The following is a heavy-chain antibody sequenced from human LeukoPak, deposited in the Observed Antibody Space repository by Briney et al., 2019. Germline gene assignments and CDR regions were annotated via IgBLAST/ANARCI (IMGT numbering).Heavy chain of an antibody. D-gene: IGHD1-14*01. J-gene: IGHJ4*02. CDR1: GFTFSSYS. CDR3: TRYNNDHFDY. V-gene: IGHV3-21*01. Sequence: KPGGSLRLSCAASGFTFSSYSMNWVRQAPGKGLEWVSSISSSSSYIYYADSVKGRFTISRDNSKNTMSVQMDDLRAEDTAVYYCTRYNNDHFDYWGQGTLVTVSS. CDR2: ISSSSSYI.